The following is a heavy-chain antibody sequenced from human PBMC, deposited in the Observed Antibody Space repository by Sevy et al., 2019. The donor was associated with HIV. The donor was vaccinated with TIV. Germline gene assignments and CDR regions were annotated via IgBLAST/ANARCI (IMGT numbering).Heavy chain of an antibody. J-gene: IGHJ6*02. Sequence: GGSLRLSCAASGFTFEDYGMSWVRQVPGKGPEWVSGINWNGGSTSYADPVKGRFTISRDNAKNSLYLQMNSLRAEDTAVYYCARDGAQATVKDYYYYGMDVWGQGTTVTVSS. V-gene: IGHV3-20*04. CDR1: GFTFEDYG. CDR3: ARDGAQATVKDYYYYGMDV. D-gene: IGHD4-4*01. CDR2: INWNGGST.